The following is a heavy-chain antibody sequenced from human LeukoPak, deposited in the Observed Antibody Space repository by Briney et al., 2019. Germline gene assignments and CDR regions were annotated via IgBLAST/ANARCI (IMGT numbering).Heavy chain of an antibody. CDR1: GFTISSYW. V-gene: IGHV3-7*01. Sequence: GGSLRLSCAASGFTISSYWMSWVRQAPGKGLEWVANIKQDGSEKYYVDSVKGRFTISRDNAKNSLYLQMNSLRAEDTAVYYCARDRGYYDSSGYYYDYWGQGTLVTVSS. CDR3: ARDRGYYDSSGYYYDY. CDR2: IKQDGSEK. J-gene: IGHJ4*02. D-gene: IGHD3-22*01.